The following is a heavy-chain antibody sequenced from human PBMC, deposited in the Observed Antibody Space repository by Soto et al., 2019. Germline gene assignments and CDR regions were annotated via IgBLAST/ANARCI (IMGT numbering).Heavy chain of an antibody. D-gene: IGHD3-9*01. J-gene: IGHJ4*02. Sequence: QVQLQESGPGLVQPSGTLSLTCAVSGGSIISSNWWNWVRQPPGKGLEWIGEIYHSGSTYYKPSLKSRVAMSVDTSKKQFSLKLTSATAADTAVYYCARRDWSGSTSHFYFDYWGQGVLVTVSS. CDR2: IYHSGST. CDR3: ARRDWSGSTSHFYFDY. V-gene: IGHV4-4*02. CDR1: GGSIISSNW.